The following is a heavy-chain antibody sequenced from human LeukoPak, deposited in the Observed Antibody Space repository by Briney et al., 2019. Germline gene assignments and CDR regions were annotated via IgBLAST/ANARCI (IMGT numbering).Heavy chain of an antibody. CDR1: GFTFSSYD. D-gene: IGHD6-13*01. J-gene: IGHJ6*02. CDR3: ARGAAAGTGYYYYGMDV. V-gene: IGHV3-13*01. Sequence: GGSLRLSCVASGFTFSSYDMHWVRQATGKGLEWVSAIGTAGDTYYPGSVKGRFTISRENAKNSLYLQMNSLRAGDTAVYYCARGAAAGTGYYYYGMDVWGQGTTVTVSS. CDR2: IGTAGDT.